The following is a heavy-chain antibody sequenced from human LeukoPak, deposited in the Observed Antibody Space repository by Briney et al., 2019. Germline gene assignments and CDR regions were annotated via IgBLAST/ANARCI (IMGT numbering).Heavy chain of an antibody. J-gene: IGHJ4*02. CDR3: ARVSSNSRGDYFDY. V-gene: IGHV1-69*04. Sequence: SVKVSYKASGGTFSSYAISWVRQAPGQGLEWMGRIIPILGIANYAQKFQGRVTITADKSTSTAYMELSSLRSEDTAVYYCARVSSNSRGDYFDYWGQGTLVTVSS. CDR1: GGTFSSYA. CDR2: IIPILGIA. D-gene: IGHD7-27*01.